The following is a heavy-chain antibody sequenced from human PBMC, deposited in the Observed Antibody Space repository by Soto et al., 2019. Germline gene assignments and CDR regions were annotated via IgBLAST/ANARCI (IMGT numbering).Heavy chain of an antibody. CDR2: ISYDGSDK. J-gene: IGHJ4*01. CDR1: GFTFSDSS. D-gene: IGHD5-12*01. Sequence: GGSLRLSCAASGFTFSDSSMHWVRQAPGKGLEWVAVISYDGSDKYYADSAKGRFTISRDNSKNTLYLQMNSLRPEDSAVYYCARDGATMVVLYYFDSWGHGTLVTVSS. CDR3: ARDGATMVVLYYFDS. V-gene: IGHV3-30-3*01.